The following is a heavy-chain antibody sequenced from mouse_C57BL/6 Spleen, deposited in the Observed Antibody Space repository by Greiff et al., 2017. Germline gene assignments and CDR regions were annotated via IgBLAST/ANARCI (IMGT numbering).Heavy chain of an antibody. CDR2: IDPNSGGT. V-gene: IGHV1-72*01. Sequence: QVHVKQPGAELVKPGASVKLSCKASGYTFTSYWMHWVKQRPGRGLEWIGRIDPNSGGTKYNEKFKSKATLTVDKPSSTAYMQLSSLTSEDSAVYYCAKGGITTVVAPDYWGQGTTLTVSS. D-gene: IGHD1-1*01. CDR3: AKGGITTVVAPDY. J-gene: IGHJ2*01. CDR1: GYTFTSYW.